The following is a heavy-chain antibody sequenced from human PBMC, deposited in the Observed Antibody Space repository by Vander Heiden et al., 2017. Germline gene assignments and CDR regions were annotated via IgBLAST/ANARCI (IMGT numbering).Heavy chain of an antibody. CDR1: VSANF. D-gene: IGHD5-12*01. CDR2: LYREGHT. Sequence: VSANFMAWVRQAPGKGLEWVSVLYREGHTFYADSVRGRFTISRDTSKNTLHLEINSLRGEDTAMYYCARWSSAINDFDIWGPGARVTVSS. J-gene: IGHJ3*02. CDR3: ARWSSAINDFDI. V-gene: IGHV3-53*01.